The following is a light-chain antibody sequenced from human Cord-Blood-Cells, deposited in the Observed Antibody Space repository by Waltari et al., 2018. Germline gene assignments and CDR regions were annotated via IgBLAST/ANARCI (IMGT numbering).Light chain of an antibody. CDR3: QQYNNWPRT. J-gene: IGKJ1*01. Sequence: EIVMTQSPATLSVSQGERPTLSCRASQSVSSNLAWYQQKPGQAPRLLIYGASTRATGIPARFSGSGSGTEFTLTISSLQSEDFAVYYCQQYNNWPRTFGQGTKVEIK. V-gene: IGKV3-15*01. CDR1: QSVSSN. CDR2: GAS.